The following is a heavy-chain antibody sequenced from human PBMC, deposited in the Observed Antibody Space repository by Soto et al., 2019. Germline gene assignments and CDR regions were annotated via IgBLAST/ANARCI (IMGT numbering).Heavy chain of an antibody. CDR3: ARDCSGGSCYSADYYGMDV. D-gene: IGHD2-15*01. Sequence: GGSLRLSCAASGFTFSSYGMHWVRQAPGKGLEWVAVIWYDGSNKYYADSVKGRFTISRDNSKNTLYLQMNSLRAEDTAVYYCARDCSGGSCYSADYYGMDVWGQGTTVTVSS. CDR2: IWYDGSNK. CDR1: GFTFSSYG. J-gene: IGHJ6*02. V-gene: IGHV3-33*01.